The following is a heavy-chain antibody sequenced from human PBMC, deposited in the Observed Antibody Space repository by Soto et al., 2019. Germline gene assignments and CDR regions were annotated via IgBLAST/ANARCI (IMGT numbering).Heavy chain of an antibody. CDR2: IGGSGGDT. D-gene: IGHD3-22*01. Sequence: EVQLLESGGGLVQPGGSLRLSCAASGFTFSSYAMSWVRQAPGKGLEWVSVIGGSGGDTYYADSVKGRFTISRDNSKSTLYLQMDSLRAEDTAVYYCAKKVSYDGRGLNWYDPWGQGTLVTVSS. CDR3: AKKVSYDGRGLNWYDP. J-gene: IGHJ5*02. CDR1: GFTFSSYA. V-gene: IGHV3-23*01.